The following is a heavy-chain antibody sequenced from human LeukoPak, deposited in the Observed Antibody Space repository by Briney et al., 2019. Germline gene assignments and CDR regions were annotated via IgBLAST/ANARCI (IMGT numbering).Heavy chain of an antibody. V-gene: IGHV4-39*01. CDR3: ASRRAVAAYYYYYMDV. CDR1: GGSISSSSYY. CDR2: IYYSGST. Sequence: PSETLSLTCTVSGGSISSSSYYWGWIRQPQGKGLEWIVSIYYSGSTYYNPSLKSRVTISVDTSKNQFSLKLSSVTAADTAVYYCASRRAVAAYYYYYMDVWGKGTTVTVSS. D-gene: IGHD6-19*01. J-gene: IGHJ6*03.